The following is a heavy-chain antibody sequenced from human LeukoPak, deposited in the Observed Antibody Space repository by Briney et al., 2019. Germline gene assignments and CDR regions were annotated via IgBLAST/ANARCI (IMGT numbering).Heavy chain of an antibody. V-gene: IGHV3-74*01. J-gene: IGHJ4*02. CDR1: GNYW. CDR3: VSFYETD. Sequence: GGSLRLSCAASGNYWIHWVRQAPGQGLLWVSHINSDGSWTSYADSVKGRFTISKDNAKNTVYLQMNNLRAEDTAVYYCVSFYETDWGRGTLVTVSS. CDR2: INSDGSWT. D-gene: IGHD2/OR15-2a*01.